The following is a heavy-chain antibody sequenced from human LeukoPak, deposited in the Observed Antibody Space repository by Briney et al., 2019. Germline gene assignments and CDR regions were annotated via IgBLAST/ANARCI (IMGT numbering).Heavy chain of an antibody. Sequence: ASLKASCKASGYTFTDHYMYWVRQAPGQGLEWRGWSNRNSGGANYAHKFQGRVSMTRDASMSTAYMDLSRLRSDATAVYYCEKGGLILGEKSPFDYWGLGTLVTVSS. CDR3: EKGGLILGEKSPFDY. D-gene: IGHD1-26*01. CDR2: SNRNSGGA. CDR1: GYTFTDHY. J-gene: IGHJ4*02. V-gene: IGHV1-2*02.